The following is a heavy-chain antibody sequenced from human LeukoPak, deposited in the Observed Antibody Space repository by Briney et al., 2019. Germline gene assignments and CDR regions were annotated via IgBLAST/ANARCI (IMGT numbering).Heavy chain of an antibody. J-gene: IGHJ6*03. Sequence: EASVKVSCKASGYTFTSYYMHWVRQAPGQGLEWMGIINPSGGSTSYAQKFQGRVTMTRDMSTSTDYMELSSLRSEDTAVYYCARDLPMVRGEHYYYMDVWGKGTTVTISS. CDR3: ARDLPMVRGEHYYYMDV. D-gene: IGHD3-10*01. CDR2: INPSGGST. V-gene: IGHV1-46*01. CDR1: GYTFTSYY.